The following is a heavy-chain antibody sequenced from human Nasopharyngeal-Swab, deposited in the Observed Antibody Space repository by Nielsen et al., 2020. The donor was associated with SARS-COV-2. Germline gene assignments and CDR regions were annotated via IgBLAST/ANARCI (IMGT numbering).Heavy chain of an antibody. J-gene: IGHJ5*02. CDR3: AKVGNDYGDYWFDP. Sequence: GESLKISCAASGFTFSRYWMHWVRQVPGKGLVWVSRIDTDGSTTYYADAVKGRFTISRDNSKNTLYLQMNSLRAEDTAVYYCAKVGNDYGDYWFDPWGQGTLVTVSS. CDR1: GFTFSRYW. CDR2: IDTDGSTT. D-gene: IGHD4-17*01. V-gene: IGHV3-74*01.